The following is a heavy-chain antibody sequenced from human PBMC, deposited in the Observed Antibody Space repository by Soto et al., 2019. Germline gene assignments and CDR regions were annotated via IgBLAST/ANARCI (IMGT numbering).Heavy chain of an antibody. CDR3: ARDSLGIAAAGTPTFDY. Sequence: GGSLRLSCAASGFTFSSYSMNWVRQAPGKGLEWVSSISSSSSYIYYADSVKGRFTIPRDNAKNSLYLQMNSLRAEDTAVYYCARDSLGIAAAGTPTFDYWGQGTLVTVSS. CDR1: GFTFSSYS. CDR2: ISSSSSYI. J-gene: IGHJ4*02. V-gene: IGHV3-21*01. D-gene: IGHD6-13*01.